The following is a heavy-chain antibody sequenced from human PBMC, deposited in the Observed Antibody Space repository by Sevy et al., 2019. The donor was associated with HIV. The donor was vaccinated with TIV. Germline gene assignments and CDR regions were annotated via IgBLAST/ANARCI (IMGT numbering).Heavy chain of an antibody. Sequence: ASVKVSCKASGGIFRSNAISWVRQAPGQGLEWMGGIIAVFGTTHYAQKFQGRVTITADESRSTAYMELSSLKSEDTAVYYCARDKNYYVSGTFEYWGQGSQVTLSS. CDR3: ARDKNYYVSGTFEY. D-gene: IGHD3-10*01. V-gene: IGHV1-69*13. J-gene: IGHJ4*01. CDR1: GGIFRSNA. CDR2: IIAVFGTT.